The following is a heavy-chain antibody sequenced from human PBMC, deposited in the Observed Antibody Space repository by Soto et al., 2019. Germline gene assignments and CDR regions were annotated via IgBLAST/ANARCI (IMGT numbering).Heavy chain of an antibody. CDR1: GYTFTSYG. V-gene: IGHV1-18*01. D-gene: IGHD3-22*01. CDR3: ARETYYYDSSGYYGAFDI. CDR2: ISAYNGNT. Sequence: GESLKISCKASGYTFTSYGISWVRQAPGQGLEWMGWISAYNGNTNYAQKLQGRVTMTTDTSTSTAYMELRSLRSDDTAVYYCARETYYYDSSGYYGAFDIWGQGTMVTVSS. J-gene: IGHJ3*02.